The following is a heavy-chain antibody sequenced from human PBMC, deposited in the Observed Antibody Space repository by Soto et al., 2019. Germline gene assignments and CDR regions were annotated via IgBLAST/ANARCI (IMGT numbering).Heavy chain of an antibody. D-gene: IGHD1-26*01. J-gene: IGHJ3*02. CDR3: ARHQRGVGATGAFDI. CDR2: IYYSGST. Sequence: SETLSLTCTVSGGSISSSSYYWGWIRQPPGKGLEWIGSIYYSGSTYYNPSLKSRVTISVDTSKNQFSLKLSSVTAADTAVYYCARHQRGVGATGAFDIWGQGTMVTVS. V-gene: IGHV4-39*01. CDR1: GGSISSSSYY.